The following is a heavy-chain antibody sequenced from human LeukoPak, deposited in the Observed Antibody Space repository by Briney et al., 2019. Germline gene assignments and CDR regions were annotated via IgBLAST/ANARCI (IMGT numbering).Heavy chain of an antibody. CDR1: GGSISSYY. J-gene: IGHJ6*02. CDR2: IYYSGGT. V-gene: IGHV4-59*12. D-gene: IGHD1-26*01. Sequence: PSETLSLTCTVSGGSISSYYWSWIRQPPGKGLEWIGYIYYSGGTNYNPSLKSRVTISVDTSKNQFSLKLSSVTAADTAVYYCARDGHSGAPSGMDVWGQGTTVTVSS. CDR3: ARDGHSGAPSGMDV.